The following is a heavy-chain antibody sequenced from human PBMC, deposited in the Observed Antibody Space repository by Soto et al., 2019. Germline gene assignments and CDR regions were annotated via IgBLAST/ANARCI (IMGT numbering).Heavy chain of an antibody. J-gene: IGHJ6*02. V-gene: IGHV1-58*01. D-gene: IGHD3-22*01. CDR2: IVVGSGNT. CDR3: AAGFPSYYYDSSGYYPPDYYCGMDV. CDR1: GFTFTSSA. Sequence: GGSVKVSCKASGFTFTSSAVQWVRQARGQRLEWIGWIVVGSGNTNYAQKFQERVTITRDMSTSTAYMELSSLRSEDTAVYYCAAGFPSYYYDSSGYYPPDYYCGMDVWGQGTTVTVS.